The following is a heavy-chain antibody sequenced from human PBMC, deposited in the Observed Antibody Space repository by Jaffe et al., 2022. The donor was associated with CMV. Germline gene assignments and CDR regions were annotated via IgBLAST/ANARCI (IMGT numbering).Heavy chain of an antibody. CDR2: ISWNSGSI. D-gene: IGHD6-6*01. CDR3: AKGYSSSPVDGMDV. V-gene: IGHV3-9*01. J-gene: IGHJ6*02. Sequence: EVQLVESGGGLVQPGRSLRLSCAASGFTFDDYAMHWVRQAPGKGLEWVSGISWNSGSIGYADSVKGRFTISRDNAKNSLYLQMNSLRAEDTALYYCAKGYSSSPVDGMDVWGQGTTVTVSS. CDR1: GFTFDDYA.